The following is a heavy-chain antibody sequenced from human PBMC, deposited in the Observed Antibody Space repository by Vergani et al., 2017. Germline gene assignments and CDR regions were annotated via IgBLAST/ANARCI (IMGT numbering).Heavy chain of an antibody. Sequence: QVQLHESGPGLVKPSETLSLICSVSGVSMQSGSFYWTWIRQTAERRLEWMGRVYTSGTTNYNPSLNGRVTIFGDKSKNILSLRLNSVTAADTAVYFCARHSTVEWLVKLGWIDPWGQGILVTVSS. J-gene: IGHJ5*02. CDR2: VYTSGTT. CDR1: GVSMQSGSFY. CDR3: ARHSTVEWLVKLGWIDP. V-gene: IGHV4-61*02. D-gene: IGHD6-19*01.